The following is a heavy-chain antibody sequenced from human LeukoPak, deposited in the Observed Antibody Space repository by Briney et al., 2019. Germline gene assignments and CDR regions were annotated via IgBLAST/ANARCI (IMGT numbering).Heavy chain of an antibody. CDR3: ARGAFLPQYRRDFDP. Sequence: ASVKVSCKASGYTFTRYDINGVRQATGQGLEGMGWMNPNNNNVGYAQKFQGRVTMTRDTSISTAYMELGSLTSEDTAVYYCARGAFLPQYRRDFDPWGQGTLVTVSS. CDR2: MNPNNNNV. CDR1: GYTFTRYD. D-gene: IGHD6-6*01. J-gene: IGHJ5*02. V-gene: IGHV1-8*01.